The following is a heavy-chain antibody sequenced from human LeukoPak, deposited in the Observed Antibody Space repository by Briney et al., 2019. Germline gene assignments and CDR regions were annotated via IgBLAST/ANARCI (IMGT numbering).Heavy chain of an antibody. CDR2: IYTRGST. CDR1: GGSISSYY. V-gene: IGHV4-4*07. CDR3: ARGSSGYYVYYFDY. J-gene: IGHJ4*02. D-gene: IGHD3-22*01. Sequence: SETLSLTCTVSGGSISSYYWSWIRQPAGKGLEWIGRIYTRGSTNYNPSLKSRVTMSVDTSKNQFSLKLSSVTAADTAVYYCARGSSGYYVYYFDYWGQGTLVTVSS.